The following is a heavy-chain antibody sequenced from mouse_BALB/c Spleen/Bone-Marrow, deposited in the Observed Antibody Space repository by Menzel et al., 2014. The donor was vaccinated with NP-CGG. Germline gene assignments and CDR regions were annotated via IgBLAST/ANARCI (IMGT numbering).Heavy chain of an antibody. CDR3: ALYYRYDYFDY. CDR1: GYTFTSXW. CDR2: INPSTTYS. Sequence: VQLQQSGAELAKPGASVKMSCKASGYTFTSXWXHWVXQRPXXGXXWIXXINPSTTYSAYNQKFKDKATLTADKSSSTAYMQLSSLTSEDSAVYYCALYYRYDYFDYWGQGTTLTVSS. V-gene: IGHV1-7*01. J-gene: IGHJ2*01. D-gene: IGHD2-14*01.